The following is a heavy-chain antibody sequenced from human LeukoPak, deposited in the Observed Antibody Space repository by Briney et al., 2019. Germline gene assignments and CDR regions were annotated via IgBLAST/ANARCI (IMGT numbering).Heavy chain of an antibody. CDR3: AKVPSSLWFGELSGANWFDP. D-gene: IGHD3-10*01. V-gene: IGHV3-23*01. Sequence: GGSLRLSCAASGFTFSSYAMSWVRQAPGKGLEWVSAISGSGGSTYYADSVKGRFTISRDNSKNTLYLQMNSLRAEDTAVYYCAKVPSSLWFGELSGANWFDPWGQGTLVTVSS. J-gene: IGHJ5*02. CDR2: ISGSGGST. CDR1: GFTFSSYA.